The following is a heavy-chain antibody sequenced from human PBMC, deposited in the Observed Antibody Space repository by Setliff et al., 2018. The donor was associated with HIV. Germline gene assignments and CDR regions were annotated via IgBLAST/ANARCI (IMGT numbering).Heavy chain of an antibody. J-gene: IGHJ4*02. D-gene: IGHD4-17*01. CDR3: AKVRAYGDYGWNY. CDR1: GFTFSNYA. V-gene: IGHV3-23*01. CDR2: ISDSGGST. Sequence: LRLSCAASGFTFSNYAMSWVRRAPGKGLKWVSSISDSGGSTYYADSVKGRFTISRDNSKNTLCLQMNSLRAEDTAVYYCAKVRAYGDYGWNYWGQGTLVTVSS.